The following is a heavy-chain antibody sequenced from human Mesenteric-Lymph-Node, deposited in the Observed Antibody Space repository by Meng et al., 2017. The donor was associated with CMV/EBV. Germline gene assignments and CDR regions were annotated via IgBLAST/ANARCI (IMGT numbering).Heavy chain of an antibody. CDR2: IYWDDDK. D-gene: IGHD2-15*01. CDR1: GFSRSTSGGG. Sequence: VSGFSRSTSGGGVGRLRQAPGKALEWLAFIYWDDDKRYSPSLKSRFTITKDTSKKQVVLTMTNMDPVDTATYYCAHKIDSVFHFDYWGQGTLVTVSS. V-gene: IGHV2-5*02. CDR3: AHKIDSVFHFDY. J-gene: IGHJ4*02.